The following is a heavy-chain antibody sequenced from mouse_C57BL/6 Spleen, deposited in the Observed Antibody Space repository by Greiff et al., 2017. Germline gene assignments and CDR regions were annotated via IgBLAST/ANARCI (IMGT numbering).Heavy chain of an antibody. V-gene: IGHV14-1*01. CDR2: IDPEDGDT. D-gene: IGHD1-1*01. CDR1: GFNIKDYY. CDR3: TTDYYGSSYVY. Sequence: EVQLQQSGAELVRPGASVKLSCTASGFNIKDYYMHWVKQRPEQGLEWIGRIDPEDGDTEYAPKFQGKATMTADTSSNPAYLQLSSLTSEDTAVYYCTTDYYGSSYVYWGQGTTLTVSS. J-gene: IGHJ2*01.